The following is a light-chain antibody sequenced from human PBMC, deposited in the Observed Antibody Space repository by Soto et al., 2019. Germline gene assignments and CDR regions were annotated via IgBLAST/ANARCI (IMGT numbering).Light chain of an antibody. J-gene: IGLJ1*01. CDR2: SDT. CDR1: SSNIGSNY. Sequence: QSVLTQSPSASGTPGQRVTISCSGSSSNIGSNYVYWYRQLPGTAPKLLIYSDTQRPSGVPDRFSGSKSGTSASLAISGLRSEDEADYYCQSYDNSLSVYVFGTGTQLTVL. V-gene: IGLV1-47*02. CDR3: QSYDNSLSVYV.